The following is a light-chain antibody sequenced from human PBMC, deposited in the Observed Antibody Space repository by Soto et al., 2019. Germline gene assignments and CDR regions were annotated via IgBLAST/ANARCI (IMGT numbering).Light chain of an antibody. V-gene: IGKV1-5*01. J-gene: IGKJ1*01. CDR3: QQYNSYSWT. CDR2: DAS. CDR1: QSISSW. Sequence: DIHITQYPSPLSASVRDRVTITCLASQSISSWLAWYQQKPGKAPKLLIYDASSLESGVPSRFSGSGSGTEFTLTISSLQPDDFATYYCQQYNSYSWTFGQGTKVDIK.